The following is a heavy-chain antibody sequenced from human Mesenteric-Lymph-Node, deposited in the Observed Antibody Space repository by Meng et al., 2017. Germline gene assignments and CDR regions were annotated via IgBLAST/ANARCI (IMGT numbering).Heavy chain of an antibody. J-gene: IGHJ4*02. CDR2: INRYNGNT. V-gene: IGHV1-18*01. Sequence: QGQLVPAETEVSEPAASVKVSCTAFGYTLSSDGFSWVRQAHGQGLEWMGWINRYNGNTDYAQKFQGRVTMTTDTSTSTAYMELRSLKSDDTAVYYCANRGNPYLDCWGQGTLVTVSS. CDR1: GYTLSSDG. CDR3: ANRGNPYLDC.